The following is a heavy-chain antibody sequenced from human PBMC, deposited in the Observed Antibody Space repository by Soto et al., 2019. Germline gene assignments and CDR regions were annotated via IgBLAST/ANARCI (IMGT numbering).Heavy chain of an antibody. CDR2: MSFDGTR. V-gene: IGHV3-30*03. D-gene: IGHD3-16*01. CDR3: TIGRRLSSLNTGDEPLDI. J-gene: IGHJ3*02. CDR1: GFTFSNYA. Sequence: QVQLVESGGGVVQPGTSLTLSCAASGFTFSNYAMHWVRQAPGKGLEWVAAMSFDGTRYYADSVNGRYTISRDNARNTVFLQTSGLRVDDTALYYCTIGRRLSSLNTGDEPLDIWGQGTMVTVSS.